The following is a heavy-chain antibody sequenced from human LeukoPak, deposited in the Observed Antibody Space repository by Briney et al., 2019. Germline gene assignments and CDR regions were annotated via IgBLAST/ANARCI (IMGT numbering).Heavy chain of an antibody. CDR3: ARGGRYAYFLDY. CDR1: GFIFSDYW. V-gene: IGHV3-74*01. J-gene: IGHJ4*02. CDR2: IKSDGSST. D-gene: IGHD3-16*01. Sequence: GGSLRLSCAATGFIFSDYWMHWVRQGPGKGLVWVSRIKSDGSSTSYADSVKSRFTISRDNAKNTVYVHMNSLRDEDTAVYYCARGGRYAYFLDYWGQGTLLTVSS.